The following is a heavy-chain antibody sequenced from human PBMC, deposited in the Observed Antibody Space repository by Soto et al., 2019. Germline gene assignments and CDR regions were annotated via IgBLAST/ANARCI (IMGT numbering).Heavy chain of an antibody. Sequence: SETLSLTCAVYGGSFSGYYWSWIRQPPGKGLEWIGEINHSGSTNYNPSLKSRVTISVDTSKNQFSLKLSSVTAADTAVYYCARAIGSGSDYYYGMDVWGQGTTVTVSS. D-gene: IGHD3-10*01. CDR2: INHSGST. CDR3: ARAIGSGSDYYYGMDV. V-gene: IGHV4-34*01. J-gene: IGHJ6*02. CDR1: GGSFSGYY.